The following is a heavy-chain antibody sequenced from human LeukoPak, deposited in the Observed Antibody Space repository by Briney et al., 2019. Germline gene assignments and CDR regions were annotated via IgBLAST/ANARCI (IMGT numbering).Heavy chain of an antibody. Sequence: GSLRLSCAASGFTFSSYAMSWVRQAPGEGLEWVSVISGSGGSTYYADSVKGRFTISRDNYKNTLYLQMKSLRAEDTAVYYCAKSPGVSVAAADTGMFDYWGQGTLVTVSS. V-gene: IGHV3-23*01. J-gene: IGHJ4*02. D-gene: IGHD6-13*01. CDR3: AKSPGVSVAAADTGMFDY. CDR1: GFTFSSYA. CDR2: ISGSGGST.